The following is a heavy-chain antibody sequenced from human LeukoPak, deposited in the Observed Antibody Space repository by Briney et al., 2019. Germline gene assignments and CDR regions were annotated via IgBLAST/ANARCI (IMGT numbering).Heavy chain of an antibody. Sequence: GGSLRLSCAASGFTFSSYEMNWVRQAPGKGLDWVSYISSSGSTIYYADSVKGRFTISRDNAKNSLYLQMNSLRAEDTAVYYCARGGPITMVRGVISPADYWGQGTLVTVSS. CDR3: ARGGPITMVRGVISPADY. V-gene: IGHV3-48*03. CDR1: GFTFSSYE. J-gene: IGHJ4*02. CDR2: ISSSGSTI. D-gene: IGHD3-10*01.